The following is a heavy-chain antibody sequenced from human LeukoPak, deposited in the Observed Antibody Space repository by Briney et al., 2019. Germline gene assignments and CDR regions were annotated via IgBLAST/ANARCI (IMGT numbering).Heavy chain of an antibody. CDR2: IYPGDSDT. CDR3: ARHEGIVGATFWFDP. J-gene: IGHJ5*02. V-gene: IGHV5-51*01. D-gene: IGHD1-26*01. Sequence: GESLKISCKGSGYSFTSYWIGWVLQLPGKGLEWMVIIYPGDSDTRYSPSFQGQVTISADKSISTAYLQWSSLKASDTAMYCCARHEGIVGATFWFDPWGQGTLVTVSS. CDR1: GYSFTSYW.